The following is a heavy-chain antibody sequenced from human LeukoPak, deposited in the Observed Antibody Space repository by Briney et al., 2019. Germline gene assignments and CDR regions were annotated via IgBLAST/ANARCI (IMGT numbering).Heavy chain of an antibody. Sequence: AGGSLRLSCAASGFTFSSYWMHWVRQGPGKGLVWVSRINSDGSSISYADSVKGRFTISRDNAKNTLYLQMNSLRAEDTAVYYCARDSEVAAIDYWGQGTPVTVSS. J-gene: IGHJ4*02. CDR1: GFTFSSYW. V-gene: IGHV3-74*01. D-gene: IGHD2-15*01. CDR3: ARDSEVAAIDY. CDR2: INSDGSSI.